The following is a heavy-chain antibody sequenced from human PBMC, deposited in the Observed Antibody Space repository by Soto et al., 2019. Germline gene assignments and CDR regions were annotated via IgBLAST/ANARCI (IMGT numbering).Heavy chain of an antibody. J-gene: IGHJ6*02. D-gene: IGHD3-9*01. CDR1: GYTFTSYG. Sequence: ASVKVSCKASGYTFTSYGISWVRQAPGQGLEWMGWISAYNGNTNYAQKLQGRVTMTTDTSTSTAYMELRSLRSDDTAVYYCARDSRYFDWLFNGMDVCGQGTTVTVTS. CDR2: ISAYNGNT. CDR3: ARDSRYFDWLFNGMDV. V-gene: IGHV1-18*04.